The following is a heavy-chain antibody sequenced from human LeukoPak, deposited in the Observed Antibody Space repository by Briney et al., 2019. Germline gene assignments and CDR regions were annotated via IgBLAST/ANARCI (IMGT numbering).Heavy chain of an antibody. Sequence: GGSLRLSCAASGFTFSDYYMSWIRQAPGKGLERVSYISSSGSTIYYADSVKGRFTISRDNAKNSLYLQMNSLRAEDTAVYYCARVYCSSTSCTGYFDYWGQGTLVTVSS. CDR3: ARVYCSSTSCTGYFDY. D-gene: IGHD2-2*01. CDR1: GFTFSDYY. V-gene: IGHV3-11*01. J-gene: IGHJ4*02. CDR2: ISSSGSTI.